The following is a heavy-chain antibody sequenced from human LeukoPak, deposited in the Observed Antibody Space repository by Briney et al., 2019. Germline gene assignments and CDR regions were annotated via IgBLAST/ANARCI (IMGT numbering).Heavy chain of an antibody. J-gene: IGHJ4*02. D-gene: IGHD1-14*01. Sequence: ASQTLSLTCTISGGSISSGGYYWSWIRQHPGKGLEWIGYIYYSGSTYYNPSLKSRVTISVDTSKNQFSLKLSSVTAADTAVYYCARNHGALFDYWGQGTLVTVSS. CDR2: IYYSGST. CDR1: GGSISSGGYY. CDR3: ARNHGALFDY. V-gene: IGHV4-31*03.